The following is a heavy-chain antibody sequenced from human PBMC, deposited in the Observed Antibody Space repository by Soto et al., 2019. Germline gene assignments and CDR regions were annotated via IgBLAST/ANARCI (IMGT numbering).Heavy chain of an antibody. J-gene: IGHJ4*01. CDR1: GFTFSDYN. CDR3: ASTPAPLDCLLPFDE. V-gene: IGHV3-48*02. D-gene: IGHD3-3*01. CDR2: ISSSTSTI. Sequence: VQLVESGGGLVQPGGSLRLSCAASGFTFSDYNMNWVRQAPGKGLEWVSYISSSTSTIYYGDSVKGRFTISRDNAKKSLFLQMNSLRDEDTAVYYCASTPAPLDCLLPFDEWGQGTLVTVSS.